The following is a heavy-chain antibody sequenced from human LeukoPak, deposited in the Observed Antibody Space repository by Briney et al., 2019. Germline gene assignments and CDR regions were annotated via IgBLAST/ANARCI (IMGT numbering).Heavy chain of an antibody. Sequence: ASVKVSCKASGYTFISYGISWVRQAPGQGLEWMGWISGYNGNTNYAQKLQGRVTMTTDTSTSTAYMELRSLRSDDTAVYYCARDYVHYYYMDVWGKGTTVTVSS. J-gene: IGHJ6*03. CDR3: ARDYVHYYYMDV. V-gene: IGHV1-18*01. CDR1: GYTFISYG. CDR2: ISGYNGNT. D-gene: IGHD3-16*01.